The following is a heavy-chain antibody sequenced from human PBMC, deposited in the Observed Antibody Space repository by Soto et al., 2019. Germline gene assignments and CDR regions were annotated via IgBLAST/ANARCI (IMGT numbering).Heavy chain of an antibody. CDR3: ARDRVGNFDY. Sequence: SETLSLTCTVSGGSISTSSYYWGWIRQPPGKGLEWIGSIYYSGSTYYNPSLKSRVTIYVDTSKNHFSLKLNSVTAADTAVYYCARDRVGNFDYWGQGTLVTVSS. D-gene: IGHD1-26*01. CDR1: GGSISTSSYY. V-gene: IGHV4-39*02. J-gene: IGHJ4*02. CDR2: IYYSGST.